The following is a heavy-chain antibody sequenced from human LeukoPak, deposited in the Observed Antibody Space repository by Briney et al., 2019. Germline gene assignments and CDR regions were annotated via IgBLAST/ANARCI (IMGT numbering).Heavy chain of an antibody. CDR2: ISSSGSAI. CDR3: ARGTNYHDSSGYPGNY. Sequence: PGGSLRLSCAASGFTFSSYSMNWVRQAPGKGLEWVSYISSSGSAIYYADSVKGRFTISRDNAKSSLYLQMNSLRAEDTAVYYCARGTNYHDSSGYPGNYWGQGTLVTVSS. J-gene: IGHJ4*02. V-gene: IGHV3-48*01. CDR1: GFTFSSYS. D-gene: IGHD3-22*01.